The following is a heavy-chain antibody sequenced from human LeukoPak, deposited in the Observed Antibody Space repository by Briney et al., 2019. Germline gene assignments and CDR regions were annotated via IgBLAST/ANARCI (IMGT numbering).Heavy chain of an antibody. J-gene: IGHJ4*02. CDR3: AKDMGYCSSATCYGLDY. V-gene: IGHV3-23*01. CDR1: GFTFSSYG. D-gene: IGHD2-2*01. CDR2: ISGSGGST. Sequence: GGSLRLSCAASGFTFSSYGMSWVRQAPGKGLEWVSAISGSGGSTYYADSVKGRFTISRDNSKNTLFLQMNSLRAEDTAIYYCAKDMGYCSSATCYGLDYWGQGTLVTVSS.